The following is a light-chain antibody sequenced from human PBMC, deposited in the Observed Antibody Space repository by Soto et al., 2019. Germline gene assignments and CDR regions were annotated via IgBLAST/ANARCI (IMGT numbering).Light chain of an antibody. J-gene: IGKJ1*01. V-gene: IGKV1-5*03. Sequence: DIQMTQSPSTLSGSVGDRVTITRRASQTISSWLAWYQQKPGKAPKLLIYKASTLKSGVPSRFIGSGSGTEFTLSISSLQPDDFATYYCQHYNSYSEAFGQGTKVDIK. CDR2: KAS. CDR1: QTISSW. CDR3: QHYNSYSEA.